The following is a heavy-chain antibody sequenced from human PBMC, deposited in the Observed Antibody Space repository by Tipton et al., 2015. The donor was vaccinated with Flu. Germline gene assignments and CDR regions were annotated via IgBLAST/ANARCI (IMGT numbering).Heavy chain of an antibody. CDR2: ISSSGSTI. CDR1: GFTFSNYE. CDR3: ATLTGDDY. Sequence: SLRLSCAASGFTFSNYEMNWVRQAPGKGLEWLSYISSSGSTISYADSVRGRFTISRDNAKNSLYLQLNSLRAEDTALYYCATLTGDDYWGRGDLVTVSS. D-gene: IGHD7-27*01. V-gene: IGHV3-48*03. J-gene: IGHJ4*02.